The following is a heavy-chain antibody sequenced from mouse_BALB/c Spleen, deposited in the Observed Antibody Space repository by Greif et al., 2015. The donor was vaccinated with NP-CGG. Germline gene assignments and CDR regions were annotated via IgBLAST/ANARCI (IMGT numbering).Heavy chain of an antibody. CDR1: GFTFSSYA. J-gene: IGHJ2*01. D-gene: IGHD1-2*01. V-gene: IGHV5-6-5*01. Sequence: EVNVVESGGGLVKPGGSLKLSCAASGFTFSSYAMSWVRQTPEKRLEWVASISSGGSTYYPDSVKGRFTISRDNARNILYLQMGSLRSEDTAMYYCARITTALFDYWGQGTTLTVSS. CDR3: ARITTALFDY. CDR2: ISSGGST.